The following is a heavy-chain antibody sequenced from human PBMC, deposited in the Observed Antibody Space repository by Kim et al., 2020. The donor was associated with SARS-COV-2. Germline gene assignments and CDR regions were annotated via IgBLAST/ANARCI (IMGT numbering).Heavy chain of an antibody. D-gene: IGHD2-15*01. V-gene: IGHV4-30-4*01. CDR1: GGSISSGDYY. CDR3: ARGWVVAASNFDY. J-gene: IGHJ4*02. CDR2: IYYSGST. Sequence: SETLSLTCTVSGGSISSGDYYWSWIRQPPGKGLEWIGYIYYSGSTYYNPSLKSRVTISVDTSNNQFSLKLSSVTAADTAVYYCARGWVVAASNFDYWGQGTLVTVSS.